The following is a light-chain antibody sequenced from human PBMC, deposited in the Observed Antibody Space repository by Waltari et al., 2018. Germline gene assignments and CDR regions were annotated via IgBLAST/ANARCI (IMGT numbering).Light chain of an antibody. CDR1: TGAVTFGHY. CDR2: DTY. Sequence: QAAVTQEPSLTVSPGGTVTPTCGSSTGAVTFGHYPYWFQQKPGQAPRTLIYDTYNKHSWTPARCSGSLLGGKAALTLSGAQPEDEAEYYCSLSNSGALYVFGTGTRVTVL. V-gene: IGLV7-46*01. CDR3: SLSNSGALYV. J-gene: IGLJ1*01.